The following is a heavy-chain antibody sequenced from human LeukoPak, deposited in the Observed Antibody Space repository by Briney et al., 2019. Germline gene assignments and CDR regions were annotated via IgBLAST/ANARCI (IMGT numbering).Heavy chain of an antibody. D-gene: IGHD3-22*01. CDR2: INPSGGST. CDR3: ARGDDSSGYYLNAFDI. Sequence: ASVKVSCKASGYSFTTYGINWVRQAPGQGLEWMGIINPSGGSTSYAQKFQGRVTMTRDTSTSTVYMELSSLRSEDTAVYYCARGDDSSGYYLNAFDIWGQGTMVTVSS. J-gene: IGHJ3*02. V-gene: IGHV1-46*01. CDR1: GYSFTTYG.